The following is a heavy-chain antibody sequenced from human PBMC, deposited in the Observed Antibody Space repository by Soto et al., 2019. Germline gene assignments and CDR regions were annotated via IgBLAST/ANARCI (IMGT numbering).Heavy chain of an antibody. V-gene: IGHV4-59*08. Sequence: SETLSLTCTVSNDSISPYYWSWIRQPPGKGLEWIGFIYYSGSTTYSPSLKSRVTISVATSKNQFSLKLSSVTAADTAVYYCARRKINWFDPWGKGTLVTVSS. CDR3: ARRKINWFDP. CDR1: NDSISPYY. J-gene: IGHJ5*02. CDR2: IYYSGST.